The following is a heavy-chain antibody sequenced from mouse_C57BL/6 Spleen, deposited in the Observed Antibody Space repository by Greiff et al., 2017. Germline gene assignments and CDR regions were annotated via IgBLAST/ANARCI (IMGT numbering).Heavy chain of an antibody. Sequence: EVKLMESGGDLVKPGGSLKLSCAASGFTFSSYGMSWVRQTPDKRLEWVATISSGGSYTYYPDSVKGRFTISRDNAKNTLYLQMSSLKSEDTAMYYCARLGLGQDYFDYWGQGTTLTVSS. CDR2: ISSGGSYT. J-gene: IGHJ2*01. D-gene: IGHD4-1*01. V-gene: IGHV5-6*01. CDR1: GFTFSSYG. CDR3: ARLGLGQDYFDY.